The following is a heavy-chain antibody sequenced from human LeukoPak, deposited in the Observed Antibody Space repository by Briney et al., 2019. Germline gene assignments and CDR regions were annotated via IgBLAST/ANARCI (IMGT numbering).Heavy chain of an antibody. V-gene: IGHV3-66*01. CDR2: IYSGGST. J-gene: IGHJ4*02. Sequence: SGGSLRLSCAASGFTVSSNYMSWVRQAPGEGLEWVSVIYSGGSTYYTDSVKGRFTISRDNSKNTLYLQMNSLRAEDTAVYHCARAPYRDSSGYYYDWGQGTLVTVSS. D-gene: IGHD3-22*01. CDR3: ARAPYRDSSGYYYD. CDR1: GFTVSSNY.